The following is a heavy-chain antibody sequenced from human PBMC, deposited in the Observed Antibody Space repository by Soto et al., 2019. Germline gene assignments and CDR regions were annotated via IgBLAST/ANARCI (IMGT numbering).Heavy chain of an antibody. CDR1: GGSFSGYY. D-gene: IGHD6-6*01. V-gene: IGHV4-34*01. CDR3: AGRGMQLALFDY. J-gene: IGHJ4*02. Sequence: SETLSLTCAVYGGSFSGYYWSWIRQPPGKGLEWIGEINHSRSTNYNPSLKSRVTIPVDTSKNQFSLKLSSVTAADTAVYYCAGRGMQLALFDYWGQGTLITVSA. CDR2: INHSRST.